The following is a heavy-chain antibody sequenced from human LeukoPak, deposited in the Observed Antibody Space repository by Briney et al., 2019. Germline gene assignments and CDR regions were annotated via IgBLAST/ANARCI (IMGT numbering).Heavy chain of an antibody. J-gene: IGHJ5*02. D-gene: IGHD6-13*01. Sequence: NSSETLSLTCFVSGGYINSYYWRWIQQPPGKGVEWIGYIYYSGSISYNPSLKSRANISVDTSKNQLSLKLTSVTAADTAVDYCASVYSSRTYWFDPWGQGTLVTVSS. CDR2: IYYSGSI. V-gene: IGHV4-59*13. CDR3: ASVYSSRTYWFDP. CDR1: GGYINSYY.